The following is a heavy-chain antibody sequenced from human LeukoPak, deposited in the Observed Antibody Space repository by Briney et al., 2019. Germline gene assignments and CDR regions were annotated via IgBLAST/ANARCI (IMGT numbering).Heavy chain of an antibody. CDR1: GFTFSSYW. Sequence: PGGSLRLSCAASGFTFSSYWMHWVRQAPGKGLVWVSRINSDGSSTSYADSVKGRFTISRDNAKNTLYLQMNSLRAEDTAVYYCARDSRYCSSTSCYDWFDPWGQGTLVTVSS. CDR3: ARDSRYCSSTSCYDWFDP. CDR2: INSDGSST. J-gene: IGHJ5*02. D-gene: IGHD2-2*01. V-gene: IGHV3-74*01.